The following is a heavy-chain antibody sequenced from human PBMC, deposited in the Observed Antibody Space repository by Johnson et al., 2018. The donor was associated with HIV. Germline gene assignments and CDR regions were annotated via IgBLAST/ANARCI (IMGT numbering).Heavy chain of an antibody. J-gene: IGHJ3*02. CDR2: INSDGSST. D-gene: IGHD2-15*01. V-gene: IGHV3-74*02. CDR1: GFTFSSYW. Sequence: VQLVESGGGLVQPGGSLRLSCPVSGFTFSSYWMHWVRQAPGKGLVWVARINSDGSSTSYADSVKGRFTISRDNAKNMLYLQMNSLRAEDTALYHCARVRGYCSGGSCFDGSFDIWCQGTTVTVSS. CDR3: ARVRGYCSGGSCFDGSFDI.